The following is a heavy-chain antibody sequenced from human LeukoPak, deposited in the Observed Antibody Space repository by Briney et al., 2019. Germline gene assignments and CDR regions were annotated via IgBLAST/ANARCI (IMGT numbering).Heavy chain of an antibody. V-gene: IGHV4-59*01. CDR2: IYYSGNT. Sequence: SETLSLTCTVSGGSISNYLWSWIRQAPGKGLEYIGFIYYSGNTNYNPSFKSRVTISVDTSKKQFSLKLSSVTAADTAVYYCARDTLNWFDPWGQGTLVTVSS. CDR3: ARDTLNWFDP. J-gene: IGHJ5*02. CDR1: GGSISNYL.